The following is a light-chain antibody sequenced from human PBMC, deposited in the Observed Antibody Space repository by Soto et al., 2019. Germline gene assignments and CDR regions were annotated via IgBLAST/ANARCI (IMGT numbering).Light chain of an antibody. Sequence: EIVLTQSPGTLSFSLGERATLSCRAIQSISINYLARYQQKPGQAPRLLIYGASSSASGIPDRFSGSGSGTDVTLTISRVEPEDFAVYYCQQFRSSPLTFGGGTKVDIK. CDR3: QQFRSSPLT. CDR1: QSISINY. CDR2: GAS. J-gene: IGKJ4*01. V-gene: IGKV3-20*01.